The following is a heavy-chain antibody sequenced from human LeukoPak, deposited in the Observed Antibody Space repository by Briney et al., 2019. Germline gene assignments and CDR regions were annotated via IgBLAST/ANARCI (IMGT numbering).Heavy chain of an antibody. J-gene: IGHJ4*02. D-gene: IGHD1/OR15-1a*01. CDR1: GVSISSSSYN. CDR3: ARHDRTIASPLV. V-gene: IGHV4-39*01. Sequence: SETLSLTCIVSGVSISSSSYNWGWIRQPPGKGLEWIGSIYYSGTTYYNPSLKSRLTISVDTSKNQFSLNLSSVTAADTAVYYCARHDRTIASPLVWGQGILVTVSS. CDR2: IYYSGTT.